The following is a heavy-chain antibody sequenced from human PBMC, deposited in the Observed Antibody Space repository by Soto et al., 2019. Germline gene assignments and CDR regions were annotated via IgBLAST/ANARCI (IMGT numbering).Heavy chain of an antibody. D-gene: IGHD6-6*01. CDR1: GGSFSGYY. J-gene: IGHJ6*02. CDR3: ARGRRQLGLNYYYYGMDV. V-gene: IGHV4-34*01. CDR2: INHSGST. Sequence: SETLSLTCAVYGGSFSGYYWSWIRQPPGKGLEWIGEINHSGSTNYNPSLKSRVTISVDTSKNQFSLKLSSVTAADTAVYYCARGRRQLGLNYYYYGMDVWGQGTTVTVSS.